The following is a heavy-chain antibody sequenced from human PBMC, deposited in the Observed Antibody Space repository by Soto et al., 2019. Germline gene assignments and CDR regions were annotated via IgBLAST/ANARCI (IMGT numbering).Heavy chain of an antibody. V-gene: IGHV3-23*01. J-gene: IGHJ4*02. D-gene: IGHD7-27*01. Sequence: GSLRLSCAASGFTFSSYSMNWVRQAPGKGLEWVSAISGGSSSIYYADSVKGRFTISRDNSKNTLYLQMNSLRAEDTAVYYCANLGTPNYDFWGQGTLVTVSS. CDR3: ANLGTPNYDF. CDR1: GFTFSSYS. CDR2: ISGGSSSI.